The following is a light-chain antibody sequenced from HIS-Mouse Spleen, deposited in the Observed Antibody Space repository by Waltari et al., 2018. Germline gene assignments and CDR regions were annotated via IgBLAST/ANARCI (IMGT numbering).Light chain of an antibody. J-gene: IGLJ2*01. V-gene: IGLV2-23*01. CDR2: EGS. CDR3: CSYAGSSTLV. Sequence: QSALTQPASVSGSPGQSITISCTGPSRDVGSCNLVPWYQQHPGKAPKPMIYEGSKRPSGVSNRFSGSKSGNTASLTISGLQAEDEADYYCCSYAGSSTLVFGGGTKLTVL. CDR1: SRDVGSCNL.